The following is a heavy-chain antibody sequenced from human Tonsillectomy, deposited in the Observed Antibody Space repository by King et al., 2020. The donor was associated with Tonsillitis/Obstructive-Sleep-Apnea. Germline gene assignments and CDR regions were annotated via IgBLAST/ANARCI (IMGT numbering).Heavy chain of an antibody. V-gene: IGHV3-30*18. CDR1: GFIVSRYG. CDR3: AKPEGFDYFGSGSSFFDY. CDR2: ISYDGSNK. D-gene: IGHD3-10*01. J-gene: IGHJ4*02. Sequence: VQLVESGGGVVQPGRSLRLSCAASGFIVSRYGMHWVRQAPGKGLEWVAVISYDGSNKYYGDSVKGRFTISRDNSKNTLYLQMNSLRAEDTAVYYCAKPEGFDYFGSGSSFFDYWGQGTLVTVSS.